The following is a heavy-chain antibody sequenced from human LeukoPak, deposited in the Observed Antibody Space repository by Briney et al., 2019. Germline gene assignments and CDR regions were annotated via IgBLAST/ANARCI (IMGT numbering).Heavy chain of an antibody. V-gene: IGHV4-39*07. CDR2: IYYSGST. D-gene: IGHD2-15*01. J-gene: IGHJ5*02. CDR3: ARVPRLGYCSGGSCRKFSWFDP. Sequence: SETLSLTCTVSGGSIGTSSYYWGWIRQPPGKGLEWIGSIYYSGSTYYNPSLKSRVTISVDTSKNQFSLKLSSVTAADTAVYYCARVPRLGYCSGGSCRKFSWFDPWGQGTLVTVSS. CDR1: GGSIGTSSYY.